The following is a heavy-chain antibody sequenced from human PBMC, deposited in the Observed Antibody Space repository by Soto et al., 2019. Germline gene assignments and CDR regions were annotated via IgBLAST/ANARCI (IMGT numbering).Heavy chain of an antibody. CDR3: VRAVGGVSHLGH. CDR1: GFTFSSYG. V-gene: IGHV3-30*03. J-gene: IGHJ4*02. CDR2: ISYDGSNK. Sequence: GGTLRLSCAASGFTFSSYGMHWVRQAPGKGLEWVAVISYDGSNKYYADSVKGRFTISRDNSKNTLYLQMNSLRAEDTAVYYCVRAVGGVSHLGHWGLGTLVTVSS. D-gene: IGHD2-8*02.